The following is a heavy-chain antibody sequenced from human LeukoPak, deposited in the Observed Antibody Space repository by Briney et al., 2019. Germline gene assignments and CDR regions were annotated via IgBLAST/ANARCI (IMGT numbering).Heavy chain of an antibody. CDR3: ARDIDDILTGIPKYFQY. CDR2: IYSSGST. J-gene: IGHJ1*01. D-gene: IGHD3-9*01. V-gene: IGHV3-66*01. Sequence: GGSLRLSCAVSGFTVSVNRIYMSWVRQAPGKGLDWVAVIYSSGSTFYADSVKGRFTISRDNSKNTLYLQMNSLRAEDTAVYYCARDIDDILTGIPKYFQYWGQGTLVTVS. CDR1: GFTVSVNRIY.